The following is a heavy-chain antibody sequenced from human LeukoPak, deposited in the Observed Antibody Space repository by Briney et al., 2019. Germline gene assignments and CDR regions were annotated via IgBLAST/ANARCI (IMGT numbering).Heavy chain of an antibody. CDR2: ITGSGDTT. CDR3: AKHPTRSYDFWSGYFIL. CDR1: GFTFSSYA. Sequence: PGGSLRLSCAASGFTFSSYAMSWVRQAPGKGLEWLSEITGSGDTTDYADSVKGRLTISRDNLKNTLYLEMNSLRAEDTAVYYCAKHPTRSYDFWSGYFILWGQGTLVTVSS. J-gene: IGHJ4*02. V-gene: IGHV3-23*01. D-gene: IGHD3-3*01.